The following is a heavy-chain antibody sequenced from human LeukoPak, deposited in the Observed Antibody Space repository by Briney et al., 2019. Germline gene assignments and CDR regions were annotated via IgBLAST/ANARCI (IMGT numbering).Heavy chain of an antibody. CDR1: GDSVSSNSAA. J-gene: IGHJ2*01. Sequence: SQTLSLTCAISGDSVSSNSAAWNWIRQSPSRWIEWLGRTYYRSKWYNDYAVTVKSRITINQDTSKNQFSLQLNSVTPEDTAVYYCARATVVVVPAASNWYFDLWGRGTLVTVSS. V-gene: IGHV6-1*01. D-gene: IGHD2-2*01. CDR3: ARATVVVVPAASNWYFDL. CDR2: TYYRSKWYN.